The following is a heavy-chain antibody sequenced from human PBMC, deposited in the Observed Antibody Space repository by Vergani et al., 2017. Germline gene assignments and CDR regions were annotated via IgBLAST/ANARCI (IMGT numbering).Heavy chain of an antibody. CDR3: ARGRGYCSSTSCYAQDEEYYYYGMDV. J-gene: IGHJ6*02. CDR1: GGSITSSSYY. Sequence: QLHLQESGPGLVKPSETLSLTCTVSGGSITSSSYYWGWIRQPPGKGLEWIGYIYYSGSTNYNPSLKSRVTISVDTSKNQFSLKLSSVTAADTAVYYCARGRGYCSSTSCYAQDEEYYYYGMDVWGQXP. CDR2: IYYSGST. V-gene: IGHV4-61*05. D-gene: IGHD2-2*01.